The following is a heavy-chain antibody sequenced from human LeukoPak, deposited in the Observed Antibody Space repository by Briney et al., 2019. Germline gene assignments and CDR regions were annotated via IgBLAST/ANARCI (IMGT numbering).Heavy chain of an antibody. D-gene: IGHD6-13*01. Sequence: ASVKVSCKASGGTFSSYAISWVRQAPGQGLEWMGGIIPIFGTANYAQKFQGRVTITADKSTSTAYMELSSLRSEDTAVHYCARVIAAAGTPDYYYGMDVWGKGTTVTVSS. CDR2: IIPIFGTA. CDR1: GGTFSSYA. CDR3: ARVIAAAGTPDYYYGMDV. J-gene: IGHJ6*04. V-gene: IGHV1-69*06.